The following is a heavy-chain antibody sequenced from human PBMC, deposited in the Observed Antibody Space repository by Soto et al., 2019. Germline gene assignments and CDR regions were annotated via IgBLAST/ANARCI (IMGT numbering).Heavy chain of an antibody. V-gene: IGHV3-53*01. D-gene: IGHD1-1*01. Sequence: GSLRLSCAASGFTVSSNYMSWVRQAPGKGLEWVSVIYSGGSTYYADSVKGRFTISRDNSKNTLYLQMNSLRAEDTAVYYCARDTTNYYGMDVWGQGTTVTVSS. CDR3: ARDTTNYYGMDV. J-gene: IGHJ6*02. CDR2: IYSGGST. CDR1: GFTVSSNY.